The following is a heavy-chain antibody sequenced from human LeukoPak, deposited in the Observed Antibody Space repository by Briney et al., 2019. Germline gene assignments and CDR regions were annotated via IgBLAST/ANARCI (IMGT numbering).Heavy chain of an antibody. CDR3: ARAYNWNLAFDY. CDR1: GFTVSSNY. D-gene: IGHD1-7*01. Sequence: GGSLRLSCAASGFTVSSNYMSWVRQAPGKGLEWVSVIYSGGSTYYADSVKGRFTISRDNSKNTLYLQMNSLRAEDTAVYYCARAYNWNLAFDYWGQGTLVTVSS. CDR2: IYSGGST. J-gene: IGHJ4*02. V-gene: IGHV3-53*01.